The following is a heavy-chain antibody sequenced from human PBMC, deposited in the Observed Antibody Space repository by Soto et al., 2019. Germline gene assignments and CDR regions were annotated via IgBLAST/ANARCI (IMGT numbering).Heavy chain of an antibody. Sequence: SETLSLTCAVYGGSFSGYYWSWIRQPPGKGLEWIGEINHSGSTNYNPSLKSRVTISVDTSKNQFSLKLSSVTAADTAVYYCAYYDILTGKVDWGQGTLVTVSS. CDR3: AYYDILTGKVD. D-gene: IGHD3-9*01. V-gene: IGHV4-34*01. J-gene: IGHJ4*02. CDR2: INHSGST. CDR1: GGSFSGYY.